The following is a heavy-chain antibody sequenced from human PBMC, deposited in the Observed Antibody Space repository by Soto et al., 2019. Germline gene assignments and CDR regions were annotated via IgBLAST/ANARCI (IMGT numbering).Heavy chain of an antibody. Sequence: GGSLRLSCAASGFTFSSYAMHWVRQAPGKGLEWVAVISYDGSNKYYADSVKGRFTISRDNSKNTLYLQMNSLRAEDTAVYYCARPGDEWFGELPGDYWGQGTLVTVSS. J-gene: IGHJ4*02. CDR1: GFTFSSYA. D-gene: IGHD3-10*01. CDR2: ISYDGSNK. V-gene: IGHV3-30-3*01. CDR3: ARPGDEWFGELPGDY.